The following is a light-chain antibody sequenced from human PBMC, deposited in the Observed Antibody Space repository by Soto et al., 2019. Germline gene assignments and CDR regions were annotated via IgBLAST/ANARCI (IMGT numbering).Light chain of an antibody. J-gene: IGKJ1*01. Sequence: DIQMTQSPSTLSASVGDRVTITCRACQSISSWLAWYQQKPGKAPKLLIYDASSLESGVPSRFSGSGSGTEFTLTISSLQPDDFATYYCQQYNSYSPVTFGQGTKVEIK. CDR3: QQYNSYSPVT. V-gene: IGKV1-5*01. CDR1: QSISSW. CDR2: DAS.